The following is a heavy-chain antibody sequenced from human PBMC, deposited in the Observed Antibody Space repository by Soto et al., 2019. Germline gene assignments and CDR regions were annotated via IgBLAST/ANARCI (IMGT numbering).Heavy chain of an antibody. J-gene: IGHJ4*02. D-gene: IGHD5-18*01. Sequence: PGGSLRLSCAASGFTFSSYGMHWVRQAPGKGLEWVAVISYDGSNKYYADSVKGRFTISRDNSKNTLYLQMNSLRAEDTAVYYCAKDRRYSYGYLDYWGQGTLVTVSS. CDR1: GFTFSSYG. V-gene: IGHV3-30*18. CDR3: AKDRRYSYGYLDY. CDR2: ISYDGSNK.